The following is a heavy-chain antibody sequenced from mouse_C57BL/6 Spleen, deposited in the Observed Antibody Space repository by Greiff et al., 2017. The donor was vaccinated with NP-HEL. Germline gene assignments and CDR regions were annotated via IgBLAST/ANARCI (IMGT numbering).Heavy chain of an antibody. CDR2: IRSQSNHYAT. Sequence: EVQLVESGGGLVQPKGSLKLSCAASGFSFPTYAMTWVRPAPGTGLEWVARIRSQSNHYATYYADLVQDSFTISRADSESMLYLQMNNVKTEDTSMYYCVADDGYGLFAYWGQGTLVTVSS. V-gene: IGHV10-1*01. J-gene: IGHJ3*01. D-gene: IGHD2-2*01. CDR3: VADDGYGLFAY. CDR1: GFSFPTYA.